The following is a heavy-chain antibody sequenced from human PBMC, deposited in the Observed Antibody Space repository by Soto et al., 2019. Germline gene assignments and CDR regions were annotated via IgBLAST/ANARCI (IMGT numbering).Heavy chain of an antibody. CDR2: ISYDGSNK. Sequence: GGSLRLSCAASGFTFISYGMHWVRQAPGKGLEWVAVISYDGSNKYYADSVKGRFTISRDNSKNTLYLQMNSLRAEDTAVYYCAKGQRVFLPTFDYWGQGTLVTVSS. CDR3: AKGQRVFLPTFDY. CDR1: GFTFISYG. J-gene: IGHJ4*02. V-gene: IGHV3-30*18. D-gene: IGHD3-3*01.